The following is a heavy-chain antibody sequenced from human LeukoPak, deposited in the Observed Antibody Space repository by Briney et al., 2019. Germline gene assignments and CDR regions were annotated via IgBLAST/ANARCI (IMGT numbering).Heavy chain of an antibody. J-gene: IGHJ4*02. V-gene: IGHV3-30-3*01. CDR1: GFTFSSYA. D-gene: IGHD6-19*01. CDR2: VSKDGNNI. CDR3: ARDFLWLVDY. Sequence: GGSLRLSCAASGFTFSSYAMSWVRQAPGKGLEWLAFVSKDGNNIYYADSVKGRFTISRDNSKSTLYLQMNSLRADDTAIYYCARDFLWLVDYWGQGTPVTVSS.